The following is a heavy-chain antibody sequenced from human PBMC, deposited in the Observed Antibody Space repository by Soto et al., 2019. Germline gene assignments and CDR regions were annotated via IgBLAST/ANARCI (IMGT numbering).Heavy chain of an antibody. CDR1: GGSISSSSYY. D-gene: IGHD5-18*01. CDR2: IYYSGST. J-gene: IGHJ4*02. V-gene: IGHV4-39*01. Sequence: LTCTVSGGSISSSSYYWGWIRQPPGKGLEWIGSIYYSGSTYYNPSLKSRVTISVDTSKNQFSLKLSSVTAADTAVYYCARQSQLWAFDYWGQGTLVTVSS. CDR3: ARQSQLWAFDY.